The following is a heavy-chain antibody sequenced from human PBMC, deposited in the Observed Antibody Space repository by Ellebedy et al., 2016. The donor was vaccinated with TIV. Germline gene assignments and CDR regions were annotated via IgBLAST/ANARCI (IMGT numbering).Heavy chain of an antibody. Sequence: GSLRLXCTVSGGSISSSSYYWGWIRQPPGKGLERIGSIYYSGNTYYNPSLKSRVTISIDTSKNQFSLRLSSVTAADTAIYRCARRKVTIPRADAYFDYWGQGILVTVSS. CDR1: GGSISSSSYY. D-gene: IGHD3-3*01. CDR3: ARRKVTIPRADAYFDY. CDR2: IYYSGNT. J-gene: IGHJ4*02. V-gene: IGHV4-39*01.